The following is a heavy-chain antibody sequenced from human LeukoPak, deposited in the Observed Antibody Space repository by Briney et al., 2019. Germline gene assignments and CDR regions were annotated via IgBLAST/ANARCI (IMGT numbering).Heavy chain of an antibody. J-gene: IGHJ2*01. Sequence: PGGSLRLSCAASGFTFNNYGMHWVRQAPGKGLEWVAFIRYDGSNKYYADSVKGRFTISRDHSKNTLSLQMNSLRAEDTAVYYCAKLLYWYIDLWGRGTLVTVSS. V-gene: IGHV3-30*02. D-gene: IGHD2-15*01. CDR1: GFTFNNYG. CDR3: AKLLYWYIDL. CDR2: IRYDGSNK.